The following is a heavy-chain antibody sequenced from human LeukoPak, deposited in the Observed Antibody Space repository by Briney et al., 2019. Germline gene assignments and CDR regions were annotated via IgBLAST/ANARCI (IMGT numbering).Heavy chain of an antibody. V-gene: IGHV3-53*01. Sequence: PGGSLRLSCAASGFTVSSNYMSWVRQAPGKGLEWVSVIYSGGSTYYADSVKGRFTISRDNSKNTLYLQMNSLRAEDTAVYYCARDSSGWYLDAFDIWGQGTMVTASS. D-gene: IGHD6-19*01. CDR3: ARDSSGWYLDAFDI. CDR1: GFTVSSNY. J-gene: IGHJ3*02. CDR2: IYSGGST.